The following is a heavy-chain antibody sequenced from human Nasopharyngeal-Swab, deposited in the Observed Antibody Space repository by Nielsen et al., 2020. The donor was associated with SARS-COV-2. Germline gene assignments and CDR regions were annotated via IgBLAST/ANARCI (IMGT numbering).Heavy chain of an antibody. CDR1: GYTFTGYY. V-gene: IGHV1-2*06. CDR2: INPNSGGT. D-gene: IGHD2-8*01. Sequence: ASVKVSCKASGYTFTGYYMHWVRQAPGQGLEWMGRINPNSGGTNYAQKFQGRVTMTRDTSISTAYMELSRLRSDDTAVYYCARGYGYCTNGVCSAVGRFDHWGQGTLVTVSS. J-gene: IGHJ4*02. CDR3: ARGYGYCTNGVCSAVGRFDH.